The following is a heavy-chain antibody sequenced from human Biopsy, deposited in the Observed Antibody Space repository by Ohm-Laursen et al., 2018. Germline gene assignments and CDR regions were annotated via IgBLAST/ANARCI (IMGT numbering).Heavy chain of an antibody. CDR2: INPTGGTT. Sequence: GSSVKVSCKVSGYSFTKYYINWVRQAPGQGLEWMGIINPTGGTTSYAEKFQGRVTLTRDASTGTVYLELNSLIYEDTALYYCARDETGSSVFGPYYYGMDVWGQGTTVTVSS. D-gene: IGHD3-9*01. CDR3: ARDETGSSVFGPYYYGMDV. V-gene: IGHV1-46*01. CDR1: GYSFTKYY. J-gene: IGHJ6*02.